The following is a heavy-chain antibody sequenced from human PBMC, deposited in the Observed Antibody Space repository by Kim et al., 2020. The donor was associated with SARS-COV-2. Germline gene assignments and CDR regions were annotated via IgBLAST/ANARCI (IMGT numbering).Heavy chain of an antibody. J-gene: IGHJ4*02. CDR1: GFTFSSYG. CDR2: ISYDGSNK. CDR3: AKGYSGGFDY. D-gene: IGHD4-4*01. Sequence: GGSLRLSCAASGFTFSSYGMHWVRQAPGKGLEWVAVISYDGSNKYDADSVKGRFTISRNNYKNTLYLQMNSLRAEDTAVYYCAKGYSGGFDYWGQGTLVTASS. V-gene: IGHV3-30*18.